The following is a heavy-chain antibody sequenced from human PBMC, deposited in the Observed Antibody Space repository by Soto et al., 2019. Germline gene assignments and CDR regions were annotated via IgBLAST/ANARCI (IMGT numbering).Heavy chain of an antibody. CDR2: IYSSGTT. Sequence: SETLSLTCTVSGGSITSFYWSWIRQPAGKGLEWIGRIYSSGTTNYNPSLKSRVTMSVDTSKNQVSLNLRSVTAADTAVYYCARDRIVGTSYIDYWGQGTLVTVSS. D-gene: IGHD1-26*01. CDR1: GGSITSFY. CDR3: ARDRIVGTSYIDY. V-gene: IGHV4-4*07. J-gene: IGHJ4*02.